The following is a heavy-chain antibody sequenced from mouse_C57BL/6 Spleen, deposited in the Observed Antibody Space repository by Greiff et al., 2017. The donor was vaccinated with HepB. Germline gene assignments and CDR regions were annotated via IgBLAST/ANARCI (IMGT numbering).Heavy chain of an antibody. CDR1: GYTFTSYW. J-gene: IGHJ4*01. Sequence: QVQLQQSGAELAKPGASVKLSCKASGYTFTSYWMHWVKQRPGQGLEWIGYINPSSGYTKYNQKFKDKATLTADKSSSTAYMQLSSLTYEDSAVYYCARSVYYDYDGKGYAMDYWGQGTSVTVSS. CDR3: ARSVYYDYDGKGYAMDY. CDR2: INPSSGYT. V-gene: IGHV1-7*01. D-gene: IGHD2-4*01.